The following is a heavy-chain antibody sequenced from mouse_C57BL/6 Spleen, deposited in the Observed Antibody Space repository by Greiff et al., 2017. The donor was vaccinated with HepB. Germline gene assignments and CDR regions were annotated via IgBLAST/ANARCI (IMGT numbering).Heavy chain of an antibody. Sequence: VQVVESGGGLVQPGGSLKLSCAASGFTFSDYYMYWVRQTPEKRLEWVAYISNGGGSTYYPDTVKGRFTISRDNAKNTLYLQMSRLKSEDTAMYYCARHGYYGSSPFAYWGQGTLSLSLQ. CDR2: ISNGGGST. J-gene: IGHJ3*01. V-gene: IGHV5-12*01. CDR3: ARHGYYGSSPFAY. D-gene: IGHD1-1*01. CDR1: GFTFSDYY.